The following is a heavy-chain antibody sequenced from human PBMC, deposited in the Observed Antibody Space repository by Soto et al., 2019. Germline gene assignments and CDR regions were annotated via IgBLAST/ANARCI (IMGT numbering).Heavy chain of an antibody. V-gene: IGHV3-23*01. J-gene: IGHJ4*02. CDR1: GFTFSTFD. CDR3: VKGAWLDY. Sequence: EVQLLESGGGLVQPGGSLRLSCAASGFTFSTFDMTWVRQAPGKGLEWVSLIRGVAGSTHYADSVKGRFTISKDNSKNMLYLEMISLRGDDTNVYFCVKGAWLDYWGQVNMVTVSS. CDR2: IRGVAGST.